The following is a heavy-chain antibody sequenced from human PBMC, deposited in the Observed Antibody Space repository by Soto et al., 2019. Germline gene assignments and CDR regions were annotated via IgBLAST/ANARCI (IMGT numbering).Heavy chain of an antibody. D-gene: IGHD3-10*01. J-gene: IGHJ5*02. Sequence: QVQLQESGPGLVKPSQTLSLTCTVSGDSMGSGDYYWTWSRQPPGKGLEWIGYIYYIGTTFYNPSLESPMNISIDTSKNHFSLRLTSAAAADTAVYYCSRGSTYYGFLTWGQGTLVTVSS. CDR1: GDSMGSGDYY. CDR3: SRGSTYYGFLT. V-gene: IGHV4-30-4*01. CDR2: IYYIGTT.